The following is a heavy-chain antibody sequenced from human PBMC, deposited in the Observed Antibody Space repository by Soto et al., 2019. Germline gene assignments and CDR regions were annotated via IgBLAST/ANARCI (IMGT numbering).Heavy chain of an antibody. J-gene: IGHJ5*02. CDR2: ISGSGGST. Sequence: GGSLRLSCAASGFTFSSYAMSWVRQAPGKGLEWVSAISGSGGSTYYADSVKGRSTISRDNSKNTLYLQMNSLRAEDTAVYYCAPRGTLERVDPWGQGTLVTVSS. CDR3: APRGTLERVDP. V-gene: IGHV3-23*01. CDR1: GFTFSSYA. D-gene: IGHD3-16*01.